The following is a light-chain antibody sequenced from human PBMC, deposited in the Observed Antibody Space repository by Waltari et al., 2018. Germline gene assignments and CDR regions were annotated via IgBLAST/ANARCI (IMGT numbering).Light chain of an antibody. J-gene: IGLJ1*01. CDR2: GKN. CDR1: SLRSNY. CDR3: NSRDSSGNRYV. V-gene: IGLV3-19*01. Sequence: SSELTQDPAVSVALGQPVSIQYQGDSLRSNYESWYQQKPGQGPVLVIYGKNNRPSGIPDRFSGSSSGNTASLTITGAQAEDEADYYCNSRDSSGNRYVFGTGTKVTVL.